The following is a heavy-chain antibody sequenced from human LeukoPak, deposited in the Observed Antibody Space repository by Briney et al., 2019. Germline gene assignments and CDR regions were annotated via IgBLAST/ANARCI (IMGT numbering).Heavy chain of an antibody. CDR1: GGSISSSSYY. CDR2: IYYSGST. J-gene: IGHJ4*02. D-gene: IGHD3-10*01. CDR3: ARWGTMVRGVSPRGPFYFDY. Sequence: SETLSLTCTVSGGSISSSSYYWGWIRQPPGKGLEWIGSIYYSGSTYYNPSLKSRVTISVDTSKNQFSLKLSSVTAADTAVYYCARWGTMVRGVSPRGPFYFDYWGQGTLVTVSS. V-gene: IGHV4-39*07.